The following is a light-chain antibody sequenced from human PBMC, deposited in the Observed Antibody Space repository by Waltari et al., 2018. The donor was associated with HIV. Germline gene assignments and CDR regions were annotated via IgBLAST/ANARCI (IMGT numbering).Light chain of an antibody. J-gene: IGKJ4*01. CDR2: DAS. CDR1: QDISST. V-gene: IGKV1-13*02. CDR3: QQFHSYPFT. Sequence: AIQLTQSPSSLSAFVGDRVTISCLASQDISSTLAWFQQKPGKAPKLLIYDASTLESGVPLRFSGSGSGTDFTLTISSLQPEDSATYYCQQFHSYPFTFGGGTKVEI.